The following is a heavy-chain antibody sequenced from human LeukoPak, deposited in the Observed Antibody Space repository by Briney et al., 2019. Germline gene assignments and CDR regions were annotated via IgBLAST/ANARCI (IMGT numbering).Heavy chain of an antibody. CDR3: ARARRRHYYDSSGASNWFDP. CDR1: GGSFSGYY. CDR2: INHSGST. J-gene: IGHJ5*02. D-gene: IGHD3-22*01. Sequence: SETLSLTCAVYGGSFSGYYWSWIRQPPGKGLEWIGEINHSGSTNYNPSLKSRVTISVDTSKNQFSLKLSSVTAADTAVYYCARARRRHYYDSSGASNWFDPWGQGTLVTVSS. V-gene: IGHV4-34*01.